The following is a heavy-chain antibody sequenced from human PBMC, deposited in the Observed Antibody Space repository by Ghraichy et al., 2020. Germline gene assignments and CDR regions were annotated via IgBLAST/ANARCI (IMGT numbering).Heavy chain of an antibody. CDR2: VSDGGST. J-gene: IGHJ4*01. CDR1: GGSISSYY. D-gene: IGHD3-22*01. Sequence: SETLSLTCSVSGGSISSYYWTWIRQPPGKRLEYIGYVSDGGSTTYNPSLKSRVTISVDTSKNQFSLKLSSVTAADTAVYFCARGRHSAGYKAIDYWDHGTLVTVA. CDR3: ARGRHSAGYKAIDY. V-gene: IGHV4-59*01.